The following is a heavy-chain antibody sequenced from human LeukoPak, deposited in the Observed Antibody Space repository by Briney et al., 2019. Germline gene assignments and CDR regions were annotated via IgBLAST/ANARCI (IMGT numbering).Heavy chain of an antibody. CDR1: GGSISSYS. J-gene: IGHJ3*02. V-gene: IGHV4-59*01. CDR3: ARMILLRGYNYGGFDI. D-gene: IGHD5-18*01. CDR2: IYYSGGT. Sequence: SETLSLTCTVSGGSISSYSWTWIRQPPGKGLEWIGYIYYSGGTNYNPSLKSRVTISVDTSKNQFSLKLRSVTAADTAVYYCARMILLRGYNYGGFDIWGQGTMDTVSS.